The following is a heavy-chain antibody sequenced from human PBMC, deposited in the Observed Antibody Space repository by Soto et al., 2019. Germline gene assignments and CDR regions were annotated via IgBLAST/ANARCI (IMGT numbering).Heavy chain of an antibody. V-gene: IGHV1-18*01. Sequence: ASVPVACKASCYTFPSYGIIWVRQAPGQGLEWMGWISAYNGNTNYAQKLQGRVTMTTDTSTSTAYMELRSLRSDDTAVYYCARKSSSSPRFDYWGQGTLVTVSS. CDR3: ARKSSSSPRFDY. CDR2: ISAYNGNT. CDR1: CYTFPSYG. D-gene: IGHD6-13*01. J-gene: IGHJ4*02.